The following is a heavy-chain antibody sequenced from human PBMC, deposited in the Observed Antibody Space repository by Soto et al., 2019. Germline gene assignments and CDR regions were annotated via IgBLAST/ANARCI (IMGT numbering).Heavy chain of an antibody. J-gene: IGHJ5*02. CDR2: INAGNGNT. D-gene: IGHD5-12*01. V-gene: IGHV1-3*01. CDR1: GYTFTSYA. CDR3: ARSALLEWLNGWFDP. Sequence: ASVKVSCKASGYTFTSYAMHWVRQAPGQRLEWMGWINAGNGNTKYSQKFQGRVTITRDTSASTAYMELSSLKSEDTAVYYCARSALLEWLNGWFDPWGQGTLVTSPQ.